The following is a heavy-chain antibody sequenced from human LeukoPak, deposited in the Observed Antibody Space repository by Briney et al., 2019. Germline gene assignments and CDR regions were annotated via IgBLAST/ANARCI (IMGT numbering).Heavy chain of an antibody. Sequence: GGSLRLSCAASGFTFSSYSMNWVRQAPGKGLEWVSSISSSSSYIYYADSVKGRFTISRDNAKNSLYLQMNSLRAEDTAVYYCARDYGGHSVYYYYMDIWGKGTTVTVSS. CDR2: ISSSSSYI. V-gene: IGHV3-21*01. CDR3: ARDYGGHSVYYYYMDI. D-gene: IGHD4-23*01. J-gene: IGHJ6*03. CDR1: GFTFSSYS.